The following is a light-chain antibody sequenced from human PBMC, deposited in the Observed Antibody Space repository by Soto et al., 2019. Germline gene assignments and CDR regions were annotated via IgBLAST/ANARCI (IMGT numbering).Light chain of an antibody. CDR3: QQYYRSSIT. CDR2: DAS. V-gene: IGKV1-5*01. Sequence: DIQMTQSPSTLSASVGDRFTITCLASQSLNNYLAWYQQKPGKAPKLLIYDASTLERGVPSRFSGTGSGTEFTLTISSLQPDDFATYYCQQYYRSSITFGQGTRLETK. CDR1: QSLNNY. J-gene: IGKJ5*01.